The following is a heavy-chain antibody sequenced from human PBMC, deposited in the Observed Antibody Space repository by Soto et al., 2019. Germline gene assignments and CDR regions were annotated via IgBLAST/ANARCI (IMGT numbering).Heavy chain of an antibody. Sequence: ASVKVSCKASGYTFTGYYMHWVRQAPGQGLGWMGWINPNSVGTNYAQKFQGWVTMTRDTSISTAYMELSRLRSDDTAVYYCARAVAGTHDAFDIWGQGTMVTVSS. J-gene: IGHJ3*02. V-gene: IGHV1-2*04. D-gene: IGHD6-19*01. CDR1: GYTFTGYY. CDR2: INPNSVGT. CDR3: ARAVAGTHDAFDI.